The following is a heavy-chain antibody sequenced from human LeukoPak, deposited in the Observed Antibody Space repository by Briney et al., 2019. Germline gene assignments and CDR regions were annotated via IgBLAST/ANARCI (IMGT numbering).Heavy chain of an antibody. J-gene: IGHJ4*02. CDR2: IIPIFGTA. V-gene: IGHV1-69*05. CDR1: GGTFNSYA. CDR3: ARVLGVYGSGSP. Sequence: ASVKVSCKASGGTFNSYAISWVRQAPGQGLEWMGGIIPIFGTANYAQKFQGRVTMTRDTSISTAYMELSRLRSDDTAVYYCARVLGVYGSGSPWGQGTLVTVSS. D-gene: IGHD3-10*01.